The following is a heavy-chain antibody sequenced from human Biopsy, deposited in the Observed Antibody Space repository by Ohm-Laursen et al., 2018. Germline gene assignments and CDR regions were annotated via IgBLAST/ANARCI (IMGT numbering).Heavy chain of an antibody. V-gene: IGHV1-18*01. D-gene: IGHD3-16*02. CDR3: ARGEVTFGELIVSLDS. J-gene: IGHJ4*02. CDR2: IWPLNGDT. CDR1: GYTPFSFS. Sequence: SPKVSCTLSGYTPFSFSINWVWHAPRQGLEWMGWIWPLNGDTKYGQKFQDRVTMTTDTSTSTVYMELTSLRSDDTAVYYCARGEVTFGELIVSLDSWGQGTLVTVSS.